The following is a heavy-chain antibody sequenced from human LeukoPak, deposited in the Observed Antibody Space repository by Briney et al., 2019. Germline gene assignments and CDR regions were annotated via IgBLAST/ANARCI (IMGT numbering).Heavy chain of an antibody. Sequence: GGSLRLSCAASGFTFSSYSMNWVRQAPGKGLEWVSSISSSSSYIYYADSVKGRFTISRDNSKNTLYLQMNSLRAEDTAVYYCAKSRDYYYYMDVWGKGTTVTVSS. V-gene: IGHV3-21*01. CDR3: AKSRDYYYYMDV. CDR2: ISSSSSYI. J-gene: IGHJ6*03. CDR1: GFTFSSYS.